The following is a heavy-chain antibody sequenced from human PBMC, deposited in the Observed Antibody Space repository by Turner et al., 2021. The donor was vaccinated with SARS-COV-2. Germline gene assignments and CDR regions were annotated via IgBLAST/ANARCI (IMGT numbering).Heavy chain of an antibody. V-gene: IGHV4-39*01. Sequence: QLPLQESGPGLVKPSETLSLTCAAAGGSISTTNHYWGWIRQPPGKGLEWIGSISYTWRTFYTPSLKSRVTLSMDTSKNHFSLKVTSVTAADTAVYYCARQGGVDYWGQGTLVTVSS. CDR3: ARQGGVDY. CDR2: ISYTWRT. CDR1: GGSISTTNHY. J-gene: IGHJ4*02.